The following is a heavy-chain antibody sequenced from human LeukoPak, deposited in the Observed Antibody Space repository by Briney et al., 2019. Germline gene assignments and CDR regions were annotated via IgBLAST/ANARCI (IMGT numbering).Heavy chain of an antibody. V-gene: IGHV3-21*01. CDR2: ISSSSSYI. CDR3: ARESDYDYVWGSYRYQGMDV. Sequence: NPGGSLRLSCAASGFTFSSYAMNWVRQAPGKGLEWVSSISSSSSYIYYADSVKGRFTISRDNAKNSLYLQMNSLRAEDTAVYYCARESDYDYVWGSYRYQGMDVWGQGTTVTVSS. CDR1: GFTFSSYA. D-gene: IGHD3-16*02. J-gene: IGHJ6*02.